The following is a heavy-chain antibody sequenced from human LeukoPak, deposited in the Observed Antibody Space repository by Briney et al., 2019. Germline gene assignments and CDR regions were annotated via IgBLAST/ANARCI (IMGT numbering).Heavy chain of an antibody. D-gene: IGHD1-26*01. CDR1: GFTFDDYG. Sequence: SGGSLRLSCAASGFTFDDYGMSWVRQAPGKGLEWVSGINWNGGSTGYADSVKGRFTISRDNAKNSLYLQMNSLRAEDTALYHCARHSSSDTDSYYYYYMDVWGKGTTVTVSS. CDR2: INWNGGST. CDR3: ARHSSSDTDSYYYYYMDV. V-gene: IGHV3-20*01. J-gene: IGHJ6*03.